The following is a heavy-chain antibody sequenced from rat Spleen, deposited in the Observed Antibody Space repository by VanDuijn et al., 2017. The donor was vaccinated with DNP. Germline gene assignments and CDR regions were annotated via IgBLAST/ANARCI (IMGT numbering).Heavy chain of an antibody. CDR1: GFTFSNYG. CDR3: TTEGTVAPTWDY. V-gene: IGHV5-27*01. Sequence: EVQLVESGGGLVQPGGSLTLSCAASGFTFSNYGMAWVRQAPKKGLEWVATITTSGGTTHYRDSVKGRFTVSRDNAKRTLYLLMDTLRSEDTATYYCTTEGTVAPTWDYWGQGVMVTVSS. D-gene: IGHD3-6*01. CDR2: ITTSGGTT. J-gene: IGHJ2*01.